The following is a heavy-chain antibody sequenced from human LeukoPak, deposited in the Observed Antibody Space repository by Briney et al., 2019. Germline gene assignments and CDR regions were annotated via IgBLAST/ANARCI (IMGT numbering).Heavy chain of an antibody. J-gene: IGHJ5*01. CDR3: ARGGTYWTVS. CDR2: IKPDGSEK. V-gene: IGHV3-7*01. Sequence: GGSLSLSCAASGFVLSASYMSWVPKAPGKGLEWVATIKPDGSEKYHVDSVSGRFTISRDNTNDSLFLQMNSLRVDDTALYYCARGGTYWTVSWGQGTLVNVS. CDR1: GFVLSASY.